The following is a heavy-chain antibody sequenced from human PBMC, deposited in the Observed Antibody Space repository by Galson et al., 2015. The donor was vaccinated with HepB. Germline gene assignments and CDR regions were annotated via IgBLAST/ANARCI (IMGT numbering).Heavy chain of an antibody. CDR3: AKANYSDV. CDR2: ISSSGGST. J-gene: IGHJ4*02. CDR1: GFTFSSYA. Sequence: SLRLSCAASGFTFSSYAMNWVRQAPGKGLEWVSDISSSGGSTYYADSVKGRFTISRDNSQNTLYLQMNNLRAEDTAAYYCAKANYSDVWGQGTLVIVSS. V-gene: IGHV3-23*01. D-gene: IGHD4/OR15-4a*01.